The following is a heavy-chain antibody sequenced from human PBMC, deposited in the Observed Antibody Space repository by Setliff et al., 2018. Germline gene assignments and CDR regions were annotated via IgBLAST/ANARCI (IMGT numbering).Heavy chain of an antibody. CDR2: LIPIFNTP. CDR1: GRLFNNFA. V-gene: IGHV1-69*13. CDR3: ARWNGSGYFYY. D-gene: IGHD3-3*01. Sequence: SVKVSCKAPGRLFNNFAFSWVRQAPGQGLEWMGRLIPIFNTPNYAQNFQGRVSITADESTRTAYMELSSLTFEDTAVYYCARWNGSGYFYYWGQGTWVTVSS. J-gene: IGHJ4*02.